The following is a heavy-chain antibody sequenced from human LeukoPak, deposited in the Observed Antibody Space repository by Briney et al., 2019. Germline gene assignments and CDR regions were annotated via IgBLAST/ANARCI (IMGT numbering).Heavy chain of an antibody. V-gene: IGHV1-2*02. Sequence: ASVKVSCKASGYTFTDYFMHWVRQAPGQGLEWMGWINPNSGDTDYAQKFRGRLTMTRDTSIGTAYMEVNSLTSDDTAVYYCARRPTAAGGMRYYCGMDVWGQGITVTVSS. D-gene: IGHD6-13*01. CDR1: GYTFTDYF. CDR3: ARRPTAAGGMRYYCGMDV. J-gene: IGHJ6*02. CDR2: INPNSGDT.